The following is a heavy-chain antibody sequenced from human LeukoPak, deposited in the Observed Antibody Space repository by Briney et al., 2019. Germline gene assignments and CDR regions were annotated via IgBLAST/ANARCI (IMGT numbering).Heavy chain of an antibody. CDR2: IIPIFGTA. D-gene: IGHD2-15*01. Sequence: SVKVSCKASGGTFSSYAISWVRQAPGQGLEWMGGIIPIFGTANYAQKFQGRVTITADESTSTAYMELSSLRSEDTAVYYCAREVFCCGGSCYSKNFRAARRHFDYWGQGTLVTVSS. V-gene: IGHV1-69*13. CDR3: AREVFCCGGSCYSKNFRAARRHFDY. J-gene: IGHJ4*02. CDR1: GGTFSSYA.